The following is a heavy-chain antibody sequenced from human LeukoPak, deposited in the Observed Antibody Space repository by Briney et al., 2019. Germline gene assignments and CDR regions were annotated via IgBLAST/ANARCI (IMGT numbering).Heavy chain of an antibody. CDR2: IYPGDSDT. Sequence: GESLKISCTGSRYSFPPSCPRCLRHLPGPRLAWLGIIYPGDSDTRYSPSFQGQVTISADKSISTAYLQWSSLKASDTAMYYCARLPAAVTTWYFDLWGRGTLVTVSS. J-gene: IGHJ2*01. V-gene: IGHV5-51*01. CDR1: RYSFPPSC. CDR3: ARLPAAVTTWYFDL. D-gene: IGHD4-17*01.